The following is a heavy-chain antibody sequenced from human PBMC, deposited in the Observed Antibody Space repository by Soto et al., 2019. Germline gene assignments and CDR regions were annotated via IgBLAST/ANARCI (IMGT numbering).Heavy chain of an antibody. V-gene: IGHV4-30-4*01. J-gene: IGHJ5*01. D-gene: IGHD7-27*01. CDR2: IYYSGST. CDR1: GGSISSGAYY. CDR3: ARGRYCLTGRCFPNWFDS. Sequence: TSETLSLTCTVPGGSISSGAYYWSWIRQPPGKGLEWIGYIYYSGSTYYNPSFESRVAISVDTSKSQFSLTVTSVTAADTAVYFCARGRYCLTGRCFPNWFDSWGQGALVTVSS.